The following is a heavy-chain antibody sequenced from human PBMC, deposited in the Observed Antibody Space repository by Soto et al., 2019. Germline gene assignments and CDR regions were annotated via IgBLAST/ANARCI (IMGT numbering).Heavy chain of an antibody. CDR2: IYPGDSDT. J-gene: IGHJ6*02. V-gene: IGHV5-51*01. D-gene: IGHD5-18*01. Sequence: LGESLKISCQGSGYTFTNYWIGWVRQMPGKGLEWMGIIYPGDSDTRYSPSFQGQVTISADKSISTAYLQWSSLKASDTAMYYCARTESGYSYGFADVWGQGTTVTVSS. CDR1: GYTFTNYW. CDR3: ARTESGYSYGFADV.